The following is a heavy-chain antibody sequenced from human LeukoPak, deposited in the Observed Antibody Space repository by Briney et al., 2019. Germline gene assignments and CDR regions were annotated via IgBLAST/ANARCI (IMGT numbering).Heavy chain of an antibody. CDR1: GFTFSSYA. CDR3: ARDRATGFSDALHI. Sequence: GGSLRLSCAASGFTFSSYAMHWVRQAPGKGLEWVAVISYDGSTKNYADSVKGRFTISRDNSKNTLSLQMNSLRAEDTAVYYCARDRATGFSDALHIWRRETMLIVSS. D-gene: IGHD3-10*01. CDR2: ISYDGSTK. V-gene: IGHV3-30*07. J-gene: IGHJ3*02.